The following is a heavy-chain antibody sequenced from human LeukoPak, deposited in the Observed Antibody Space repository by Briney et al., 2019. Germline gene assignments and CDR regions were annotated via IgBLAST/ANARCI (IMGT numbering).Heavy chain of an antibody. Sequence: PGGSLRLSCAASGFTFSSYAMHWVRQAPGKGLEWVAVISYDGSNKYYADSVKGRFTISRDNSKNTVYLQLDSLRVEDTAVYYCGKTTVGYSSGRYPGWPVDYWGQGTLVTVSS. CDR3: GKTTVGYSSGRYPGWPVDY. J-gene: IGHJ4*02. D-gene: IGHD2-15*01. CDR2: ISYDGSNK. V-gene: IGHV3-30*04. CDR1: GFTFSSYA.